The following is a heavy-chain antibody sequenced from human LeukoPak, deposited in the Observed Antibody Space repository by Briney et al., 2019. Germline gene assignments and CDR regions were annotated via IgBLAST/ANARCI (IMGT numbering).Heavy chain of an antibody. CDR3: ARSLNYYDSSGYDYPPDEYYGMDV. V-gene: IGHV3-30-3*01. J-gene: IGHJ6*02. D-gene: IGHD3-22*01. CDR2: ISYDGCNK. Sequence: PGRSLRLSCAASGFTFSSYAMHWVRQAPGKGLEWVAVISYDGCNKYYADSVKGRFTISRDNSKNTLYLQMNSLRAEDTAVYYCARSLNYYDSSGYDYPPDEYYGMDVWGQGTTVTVSS. CDR1: GFTFSSYA.